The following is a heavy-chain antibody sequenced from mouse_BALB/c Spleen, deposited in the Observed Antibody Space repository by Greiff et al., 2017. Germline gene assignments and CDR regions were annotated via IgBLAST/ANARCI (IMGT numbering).Heavy chain of an antibody. CDR1: GFSLTSYG. V-gene: IGHV2-2*02. Sequence: VQLQESGHGLVQPSQSLSITCTVSGFSLTSYGVHWVRQSPGKGLEWLGVIWSGGSTDYNAAFISRLSISKDNSKSQVFFKMNSLQANDTAIYYCARKGGYGYGAMDYWGQGTSVTVSS. D-gene: IGHD1-2*01. J-gene: IGHJ4*01. CDR3: ARKGGYGYGAMDY. CDR2: IWSGGST.